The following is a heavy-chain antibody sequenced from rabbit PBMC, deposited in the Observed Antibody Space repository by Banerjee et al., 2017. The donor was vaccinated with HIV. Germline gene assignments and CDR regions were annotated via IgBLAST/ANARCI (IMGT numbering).Heavy chain of an antibody. V-gene: IGHV1S40*01. D-gene: IGHD1-1*01. Sequence: MCWVRQAPGKGLEWIACINTATGKGVYATWAKGRFTISRTSSTTVTLQMTSLTAADTATYFCARDLTSVIGWNFKLWGPGTLVTVS. CDR2: INTATGKG. CDR3: ARDLTSVIGWNFKL. J-gene: IGHJ4*01.